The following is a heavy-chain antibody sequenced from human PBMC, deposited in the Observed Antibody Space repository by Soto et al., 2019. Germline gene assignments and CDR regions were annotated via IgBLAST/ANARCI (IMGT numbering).Heavy chain of an antibody. Sequence: QVQLVQSGAEVKKPGSSVKVSCKASGGTFSSYAISWVRQAPGQGLECMGAITPLFGTANYAQKFQGRVTISSDDSTSTAYMELSSLRAEDPALYYCARVSSTRIHYGAYNPYWYFDLWGRGALVTVAS. CDR2: ITPLFGTA. D-gene: IGHD4-17*01. CDR3: ARVSSTRIHYGAYNPYWYFDL. CDR1: GGTFSSYA. V-gene: IGHV1-69*01. J-gene: IGHJ2*01.